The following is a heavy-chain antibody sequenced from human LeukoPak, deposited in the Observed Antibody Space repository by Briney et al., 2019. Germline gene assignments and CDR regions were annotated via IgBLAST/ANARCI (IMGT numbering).Heavy chain of an antibody. J-gene: IGHJ4*02. CDR3: ARHFYGSGTYYHFDY. V-gene: IGHV1-18*01. CDR2: ISPYNDNT. Sequence: ASVKVSCKASGYTFPSYGISWVRQAPGQGPEWMGWISPYNDNTNYAQKLQGRATLTTDTSTSTAYMELRSLRSDDTAVYYCARHFYGSGTYYHFDYWGQGTLVTVSS. CDR1: GYTFPSYG. D-gene: IGHD3-10*01.